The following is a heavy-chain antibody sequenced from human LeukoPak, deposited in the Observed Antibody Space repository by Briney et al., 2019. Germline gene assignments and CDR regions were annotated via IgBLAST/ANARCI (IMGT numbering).Heavy chain of an antibody. CDR3: AKDRDRYYYDSSGYIDY. CDR2: IGTAGDT. CDR1: GFTFSSYD. J-gene: IGHJ4*02. Sequence: GGSLRLSCAASGFTFSSYDMHWVRQATGKGLEWVSAIGTAGDTYYPGSVKGRFTISRDNSKNTLYLQMDSLRAEDTAVYYCAKDRDRYYYDSSGYIDYWGQGTLVTVSS. D-gene: IGHD3-22*01. V-gene: IGHV3-13*01.